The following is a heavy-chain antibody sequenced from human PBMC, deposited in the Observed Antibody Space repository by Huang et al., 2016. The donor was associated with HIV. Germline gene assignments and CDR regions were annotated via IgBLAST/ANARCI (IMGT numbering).Heavy chain of an antibody. V-gene: IGHV4-34*01. D-gene: IGHD6-13*01. Sequence: QVQLHQWGAGLLRPSETLSLTCAVYGGSFSDFFWSWIRQSPGKGLEWIGEINHRGQSNYNPSLKSRATIAVDPSKKQFSLKLKSVTAADTSIYYCARGRGSSWSLFDNWGQGSLITVRS. J-gene: IGHJ4*02. CDR1: GGSFSDFF. CDR3: ARGRGSSWSLFDN. CDR2: INHRGQS.